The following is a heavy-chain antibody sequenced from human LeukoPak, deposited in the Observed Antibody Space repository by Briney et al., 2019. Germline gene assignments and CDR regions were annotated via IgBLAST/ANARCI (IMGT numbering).Heavy chain of an antibody. CDR2: INPNSGGT. J-gene: IGHJ1*01. CDR1: GYTFTGYY. V-gene: IGHV1-2*04. CDR3: AREDNTLPYFQH. D-gene: IGHD2-15*01. Sequence: ASVKVSCKASGYTFTGYYMHWVRQAPGQGLEWMGWINPNSGGTNYAQKFQGWVTMTRDTPISTAYMELSRLRSDDTAVYYCAREDNTLPYFQHWGQGTLVTVSS.